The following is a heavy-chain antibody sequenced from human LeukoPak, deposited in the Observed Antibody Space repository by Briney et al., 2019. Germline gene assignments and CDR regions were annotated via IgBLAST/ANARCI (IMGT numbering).Heavy chain of an antibody. V-gene: IGHV4-59*01. J-gene: IGHJ4*02. D-gene: IGHD3-22*01. CDR3: ARGPRYYYDSSGPFDY. CDR1: GGSISSYY. Sequence: SETLSLTCTVSGGSISSYYWSWIRQPPGKGLEWIGYIYYSGSTNYNPSLKSRVTISVDTSKNQFSLKLSSVTAADTAVYYCARGPRYYYDSSGPFDYWGQRTLVTLSS. CDR2: IYYSGST.